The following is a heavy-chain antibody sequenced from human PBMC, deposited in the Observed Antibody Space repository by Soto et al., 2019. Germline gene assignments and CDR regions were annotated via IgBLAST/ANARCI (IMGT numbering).Heavy chain of an antibody. D-gene: IGHD6-13*01. J-gene: IGHJ5*02. CDR3: AKGHSSSWYNYWFDP. V-gene: IGHV3-9*01. CDR2: ISWNRGSI. Sequence: EVQLVESGGGLVQPGRSLRLSCAASGFTFDDYAMHWVRQAPGKGLEWVSGISWNRGSIGYADSVKGRFTISRDNAKNSLYLQMNSLRAEDTALYYCAKGHSSSWYNYWFDPWGQGTLVTVSS. CDR1: GFTFDDYA.